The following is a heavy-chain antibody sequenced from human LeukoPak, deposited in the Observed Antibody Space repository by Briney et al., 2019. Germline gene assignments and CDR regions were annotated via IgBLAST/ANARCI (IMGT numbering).Heavy chain of an antibody. CDR3: ARGSGGNYKAFDY. CDR2: IYYSGTT. J-gene: IGHJ4*02. V-gene: IGHV4-59*01. CDR1: GGSISTFY. Sequence: PSETLSLTCTVSGGSISTFYWTWIRQPPGKGLEWIGSIYYSGTTNYNPSLKSRVTISVDTSKNQFSLKLSSVTAADTAVYYCARGSGGNYKAFDYWGQGTLVTVSS. D-gene: IGHD1-26*01.